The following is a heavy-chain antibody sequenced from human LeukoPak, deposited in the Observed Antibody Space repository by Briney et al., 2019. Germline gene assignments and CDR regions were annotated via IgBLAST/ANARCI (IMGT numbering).Heavy chain of an antibody. V-gene: IGHV4-34*01. CDR2: INLSGST. Sequence: SETLSLTCAVYGGSFSGYYWSWIRQPPGKGLEWIGEINLSGSTNYNPSLKSRVTISVDTSKNQFSLKLSSVTAADTAVYYCAXAYGGNSVPFDYWGQGTLVTVSS. CDR3: AXAYGGNSVPFDY. CDR1: GGSFSGYY. J-gene: IGHJ4*02. D-gene: IGHD4-23*01.